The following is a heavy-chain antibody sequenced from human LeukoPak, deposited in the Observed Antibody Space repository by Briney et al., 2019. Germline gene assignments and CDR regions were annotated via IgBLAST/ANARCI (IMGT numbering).Heavy chain of an antibody. CDR3: ARNMVRGSPVGIYWYFDL. CDR1: GYTFTGYY. CDR2: INPNSGGT. D-gene: IGHD3-10*01. V-gene: IGHV1-2*02. J-gene: IGHJ2*01. Sequence: ASVKVSFKASGYTFTGYYMHWVRQAPGQGPEWMGWINPNSGGTKYAQQFQGRVTMTRDTSISTAYMELSRLTSDDTAVYYCARNMVRGSPVGIYWYFDLWGRGTLVTVSS.